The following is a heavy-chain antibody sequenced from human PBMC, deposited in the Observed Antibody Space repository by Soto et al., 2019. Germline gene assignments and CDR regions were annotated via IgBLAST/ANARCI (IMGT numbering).Heavy chain of an antibody. CDR3: ARPVVLSPVAHG. J-gene: IGHJ1*01. D-gene: IGHD3-3*01. CDR1: GGANSTNSWY. V-gene: IGHV4-39*01. CDR2: VFYDVRT. Sequence: LSLTVTRSGGANSTNSWYCVWVKKPPGKGLEWMGSVFYDVRTYYSPSLKSRVTISLATSRTQFSLKLNSVTPADTPFYYCARPVVLSPVAHGWGQGHLVNVS.